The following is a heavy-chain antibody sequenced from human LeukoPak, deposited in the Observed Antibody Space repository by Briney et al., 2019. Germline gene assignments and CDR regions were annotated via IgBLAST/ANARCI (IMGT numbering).Heavy chain of an antibody. CDR2: LKKDVGEK. CDR1: GFTFSSHW. D-gene: IGHD3-3*01. V-gene: IGHV3-7*01. J-gene: IGHJ3*02. Sequence: GGSLRLSCAASGFTFSSHWMSWVRQAPGKGLEWVASLKKDVGEKYYVDSVKGRFTISRDNAKNSLYLQMNSLRAEDTAVYYCARDSVTIFGVVILDAFDIWGQGTMVTVSS. CDR3: ARDSVTIFGVVILDAFDI.